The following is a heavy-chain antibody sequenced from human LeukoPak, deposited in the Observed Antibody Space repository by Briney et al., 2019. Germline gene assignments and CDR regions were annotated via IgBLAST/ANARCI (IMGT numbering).Heavy chain of an antibody. D-gene: IGHD2-2*01. CDR2: IYHSGST. CDR1: GGSISSSNW. J-gene: IGHJ5*02. V-gene: IGHV4-4*02. CDR3: ARGRYCSSTSCYWWFDP. Sequence: PSGTLSLTCAVSGGSISSSNWWSWVRQPPGKGLEWIGEIYHSGSTNYIPSLKSRVTISVDKSKNQFSLKLRSVTAADTAVYYCARGRYCSSTSCYWWFDPWGQGTLVTVSS.